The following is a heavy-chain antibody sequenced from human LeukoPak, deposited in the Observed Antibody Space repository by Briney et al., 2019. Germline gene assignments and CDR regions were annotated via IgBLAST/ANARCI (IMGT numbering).Heavy chain of an antibody. CDR1: GFTFAGYA. CDR3: VKSLSEGVGA. D-gene: IGHD2-8*01. Sequence: GGSLRLSCAASGFTFAGYAMTWVRQAPGKGLEWVSLISGSGGSTYYADVVKGRFTISRDNSRNTLLLQMNSLRVDDTAIYYCVKSLSEGVGAWGQGTLVAVSS. V-gene: IGHV3-23*01. J-gene: IGHJ5*02. CDR2: ISGSGGST.